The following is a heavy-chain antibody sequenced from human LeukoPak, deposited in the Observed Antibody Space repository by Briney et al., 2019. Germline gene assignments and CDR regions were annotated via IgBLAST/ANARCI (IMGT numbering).Heavy chain of an antibody. Sequence: SETLSLTCTVSGGSISSSSYYWGWIRQPPGKGLEWIGSIYYSGSTYYNPSLKSRVTISVDTSKNQFSLKLSSVTAADTAVYYCARLSTYYYDSSKAFDIWGQGTMVTVSS. D-gene: IGHD3-22*01. CDR2: IYYSGST. J-gene: IGHJ3*02. CDR3: ARLSTYYYDSSKAFDI. CDR1: GGSISSSSYY. V-gene: IGHV4-39*01.